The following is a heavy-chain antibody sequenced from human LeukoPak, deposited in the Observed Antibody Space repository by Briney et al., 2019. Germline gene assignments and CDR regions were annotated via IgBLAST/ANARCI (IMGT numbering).Heavy chain of an antibody. CDR3: ASGPGYCSSTSCPYYYYMDV. CDR2: IYYSGST. CDR1: GGSISSGGYS. V-gene: IGHV4-30-4*07. D-gene: IGHD2-2*01. Sequence: PSETLSLTCTVSGGSISSGGYSWSWIRQPPGKGLEWIGYIYYSGSTYYNPSLKSRVTISVDTSKNQFSLKLSSVTAADTAVYYCASGPGYCSSTSCPYYYYMDVWGKGTTVTVSS. J-gene: IGHJ6*03.